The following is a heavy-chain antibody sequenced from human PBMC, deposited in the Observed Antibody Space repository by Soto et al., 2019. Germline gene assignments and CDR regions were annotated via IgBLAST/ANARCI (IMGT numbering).Heavy chain of an antibody. J-gene: IGHJ6*02. V-gene: IGHV1-46*01. CDR2: INPSVGRS. D-gene: IGHD3-3*01. CDR1: GHTFTNYH. Sequence: GSVKVSCKASGHTFTNYHMHWVRQAPGQGLEWMGIINPSVGRSSYAQKFQGRVTMTRETSTNTVYMELSSLRFEDTAVYYCGTAISTGVGMDVWGQGTTVTVSS. CDR3: GTAISTGVGMDV.